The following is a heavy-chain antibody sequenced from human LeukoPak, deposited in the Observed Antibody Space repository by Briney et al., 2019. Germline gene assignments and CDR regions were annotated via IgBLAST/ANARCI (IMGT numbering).Heavy chain of an antibody. D-gene: IGHD1-26*01. CDR3: AREDLVGAPFDI. V-gene: IGHV3-30*04. J-gene: IGHJ3*02. CDR1: GFTFSSYA. CDR2: ISYDGSNK. Sequence: PGRSLRLSCAASGFTFSSYAMHWVRQAPGKGLEWVAVISYDGSNKYYADSVKGRFTISRDNSKNTLYLQMNSLRAEDTAVYYCAREDLVGAPFDIWGQGTMVTVYS.